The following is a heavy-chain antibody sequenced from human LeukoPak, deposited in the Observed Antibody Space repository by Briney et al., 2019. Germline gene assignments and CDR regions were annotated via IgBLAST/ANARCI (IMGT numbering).Heavy chain of an antibody. Sequence: SETLSLTCTVSGGSISSYYWSWIRQPPGKGLEWIGYIYHSGSTNYNPSLKSRVTISVDTSKNQFSLKLSSVTAADTAVYYCARVGQEYYYDSSGNSVFDYWGQGTLVTVSS. D-gene: IGHD3-22*01. CDR2: IYHSGST. J-gene: IGHJ4*02. CDR3: ARVGQEYYYDSSGNSVFDY. V-gene: IGHV4-59*01. CDR1: GGSISSYY.